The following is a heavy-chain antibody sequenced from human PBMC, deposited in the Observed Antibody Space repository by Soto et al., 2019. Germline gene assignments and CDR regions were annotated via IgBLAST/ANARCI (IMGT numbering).Heavy chain of an antibody. V-gene: IGHV1-69*02. D-gene: IGHD5-12*01. CDR1: GGTFSSHT. CDR2: IIPILGIA. CDR3: AGSPTNVDIVATEYFQH. J-gene: IGHJ1*01. Sequence: QVQLVQSGAEVKKPGSSVKVSCKASGGTFSSHTIIWVRQAPGQGLEWMGRIIPILGIANYARKFQGRVTITADQSTCTAYMELSSLRSEDTAVYACAGSPTNVDIVATEYFQHWGQGTLVTVSS.